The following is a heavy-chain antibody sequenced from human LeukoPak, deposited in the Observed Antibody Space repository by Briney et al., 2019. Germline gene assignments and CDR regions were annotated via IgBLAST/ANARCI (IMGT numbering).Heavy chain of an antibody. CDR3: ARDYDSSGYQSDYFDY. D-gene: IGHD3-22*01. CDR1: GFTFSSYE. J-gene: IGHJ4*02. CDR2: ISSSGTII. V-gene: IGHV3-48*03. Sequence: GGPLRLSCTASGFTFSSYEMNWVRQAPGKGLEWVSHISSSGTIIYYADSVKGRFTISRDNAKDSLFLQMNSLRDEDTAVYYCARDYDSSGYQSDYFDYWGQGTLVTVSS.